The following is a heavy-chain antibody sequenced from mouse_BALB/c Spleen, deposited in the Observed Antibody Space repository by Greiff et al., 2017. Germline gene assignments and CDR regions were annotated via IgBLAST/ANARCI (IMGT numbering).Heavy chain of an antibody. CDR1: GFTFSSYT. CDR2: ISSGGGNT. Sequence: EVHLVESGGGLVKPGGSLKLSCAASGFTFSSYTMSWVRQTPENRLEWVATISSGGGNTYYPDSVKGRFTISRDNAKNNRYLQMSSLRSEYTALYYCARWVGHEDLDYWGQGTTVTVSS. J-gene: IGHJ2*01. V-gene: IGHV5-9*03. D-gene: IGHD3-1*01. CDR3: ARWVGHEDLDY.